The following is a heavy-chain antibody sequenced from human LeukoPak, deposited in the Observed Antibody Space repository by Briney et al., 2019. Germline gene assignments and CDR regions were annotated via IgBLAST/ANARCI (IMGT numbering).Heavy chain of an antibody. Sequence: GGSLRLSCAASGFTFSSYSMNWDRQAPGKGLEWVASINSRSFHIYYADSVKGRFTISRDNAKNSLYLQMNSLRAEDTAVYYCARDQGYSSGWPPDYWGQGTLVTVSS. V-gene: IGHV3-21*06. CDR3: ARDQGYSSGWPPDY. J-gene: IGHJ4*02. CDR2: INSRSFHI. CDR1: GFTFSSYS. D-gene: IGHD6-19*01.